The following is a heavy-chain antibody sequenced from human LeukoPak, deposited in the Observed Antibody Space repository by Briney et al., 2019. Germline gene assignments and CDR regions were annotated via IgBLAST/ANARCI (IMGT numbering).Heavy chain of an antibody. CDR1: GGSFSGYY. CDR3: ARVRYYDSSGYYKRAFDY. Sequence: SETLSLTCAVYGGSFSGYYWSWIRLPPGKGLEWIGEINHSGSTNYNPSLKSRVTISVDTSKNQFSLKLSSVTAADTAVYYCARVRYYDSSGYYKRAFDYWGQGTLVIVSS. V-gene: IGHV4-34*01. D-gene: IGHD3-22*01. CDR2: INHSGST. J-gene: IGHJ4*02.